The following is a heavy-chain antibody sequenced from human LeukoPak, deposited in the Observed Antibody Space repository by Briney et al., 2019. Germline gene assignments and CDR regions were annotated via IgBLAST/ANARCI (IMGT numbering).Heavy chain of an antibody. V-gene: IGHV4-59*01. D-gene: IGHD1-26*01. J-gene: IGHJ5*02. CDR3: ARDTLVGAHHNWFDP. CDR2: IYYSGST. CDR1: GGSISSYY. Sequence: PSETLSLTCTVSGGSISSYYWSWIRQPPGKGLEWIGYIYYSGSTNYNPSLKSRVTISVDTSKDQFSLKLSSVTAADTAVYYCARDTLVGAHHNWFDPWGQRTLVTVSS.